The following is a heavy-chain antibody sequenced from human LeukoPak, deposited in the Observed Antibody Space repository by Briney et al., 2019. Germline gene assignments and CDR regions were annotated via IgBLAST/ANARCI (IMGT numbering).Heavy chain of an antibody. V-gene: IGHV4-59*01. J-gene: IGHJ4*02. D-gene: IGHD3-22*01. CDR2: IYYSGST. Sequence: PSKTLSLTCTVSGGSISSNYWSWIRQPAGKGLEWIGYIYYSGSTNYNPSLKSRVTISVDTSKNQFSLKLSSVTAADTAVYYCARRYYYDSSGYYHDYWGQGTLVTVSS. CDR3: ARRYYYDSSGYYHDY. CDR1: GGSISSNY.